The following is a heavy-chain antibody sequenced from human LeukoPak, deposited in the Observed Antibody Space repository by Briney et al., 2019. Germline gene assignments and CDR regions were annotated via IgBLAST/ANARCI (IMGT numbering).Heavy chain of an antibody. CDR3: ATRDESRTDVVPPDY. D-gene: IGHD5-18*01. CDR2: THRSGDT. V-gene: IGHV4-4*02. CDR1: GVSISSGNW. Sequence: SGTLSLTCAVSGVSISSGNWWTWVRLPPGKGLEWIGETHRSGDTKYSPSLETRVTISTDRYNNHLSLNLHSVTAADTAVYYCATRDESRTDVVPPDYWGQGTLVTVSS. J-gene: IGHJ4*02.